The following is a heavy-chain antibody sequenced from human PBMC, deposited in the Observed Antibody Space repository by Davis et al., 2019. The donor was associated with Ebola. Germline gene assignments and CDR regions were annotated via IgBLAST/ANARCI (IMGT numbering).Heavy chain of an antibody. D-gene: IGHD1-1*01. V-gene: IGHV1-69*04. CDR3: ARANWNDWALGY. Sequence: AASVKVSCKASGGTFSSYAISWVRQAPGQGLEWMGRIIPILGIANYAQKFQERVTITRDMSTSTAYMELSSLRSEDTAVYYCARANWNDWALGYWGQGTLVTVSS. CDR2: IIPILGIA. CDR1: GGTFSSYA. J-gene: IGHJ4*02.